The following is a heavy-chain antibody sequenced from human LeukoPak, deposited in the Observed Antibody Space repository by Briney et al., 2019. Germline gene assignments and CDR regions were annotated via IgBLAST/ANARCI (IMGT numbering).Heavy chain of an antibody. D-gene: IGHD3-22*01. V-gene: IGHV3-23*01. Sequence: GGSLRLSCAASGFTFSSYGMSWVRQAPGKGLEWVSAISGSGGSTYYADSVKGRFTISRENAKNSLYLQMNSLRAGDTAVYYCARGGYYYDSSGYFWFDPWGQGTLVTVSS. CDR3: ARGGYYYDSSGYFWFDP. J-gene: IGHJ5*02. CDR1: GFTFSSYG. CDR2: ISGSGGST.